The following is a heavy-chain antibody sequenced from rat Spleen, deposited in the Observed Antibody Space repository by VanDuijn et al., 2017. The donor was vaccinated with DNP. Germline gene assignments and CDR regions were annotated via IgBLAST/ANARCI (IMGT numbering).Heavy chain of an antibody. J-gene: IGHJ2*01. V-gene: IGHV5S13*01. Sequence: EVQLVESGGGLVQPGRSLKLSCAASGFTFSNYGMAWVRQTPTKGLEWVASIRTGGDDTYYRDSVKGRFSISRDNAKSTLYLQVSSLRSEDTATYYCTSNPHIRTAAPFDYWGQGVMVTVSS. CDR2: IRTGGDDT. CDR1: GFTFSNYG. CDR3: TSNPHIRTAAPFDY. D-gene: IGHD3-8*01.